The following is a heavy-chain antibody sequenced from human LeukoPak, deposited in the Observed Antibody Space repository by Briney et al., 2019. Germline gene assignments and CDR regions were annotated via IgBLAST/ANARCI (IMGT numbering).Heavy chain of an antibody. D-gene: IGHD2-15*01. J-gene: IGHJ4*02. Sequence: GGSLRLSCAASGITFRSYGMHWVRQAPGKGLEWVAVIWYDGSNKDYADSVKGRFTVSRDNSRNTLFLQMNSLRVEDTAVYYCATDRATQYFDYWGQGTLASVPS. CDR1: GITFRSYG. V-gene: IGHV3-33*01. CDR3: ATDRATQYFDY. CDR2: IWYDGSNK.